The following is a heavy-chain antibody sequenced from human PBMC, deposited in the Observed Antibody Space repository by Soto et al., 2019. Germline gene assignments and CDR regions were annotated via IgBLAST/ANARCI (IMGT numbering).Heavy chain of an antibody. V-gene: IGHV3-15*01. CDR3: TTDPTSYSCGWYDPFDY. Sequence: EVQLVESGGGLVKPGGSLRLSCAASGFTFSNAWMSWVRQAPGKGLEWVGRIKSKTDGGTTDYAAPVKGRFTISRDDSKNRLYLQMTSMKTEDTAVYYCTTDPTSYSCGWYDPFDYWGQGTLVTVSS. CDR1: GFTFSNAW. CDR2: IKSKTDGGTT. D-gene: IGHD6-19*01. J-gene: IGHJ4*02.